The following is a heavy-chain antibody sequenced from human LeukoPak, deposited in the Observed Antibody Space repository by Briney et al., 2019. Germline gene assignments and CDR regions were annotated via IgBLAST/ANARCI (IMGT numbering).Heavy chain of an antibody. V-gene: IGHV3-23*01. CDR1: GFTFSSYA. CDR3: AKGGARGVTISI. CDR2: ISGSGGST. Sequence: AGGSLRLSCAASGFTFSSYAMSWVRQAPGKGLEWVSAISGSGGSTYYADSVKGRFTISRDNSKNTLYLQMNSLRAEDTAVYYCAKGGARGVTISIWGQGTLVTVSS. D-gene: IGHD3-10*01. J-gene: IGHJ4*02.